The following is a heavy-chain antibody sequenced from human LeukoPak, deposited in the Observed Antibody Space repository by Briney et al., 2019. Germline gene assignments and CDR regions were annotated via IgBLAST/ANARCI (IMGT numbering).Heavy chain of an antibody. J-gene: IGHJ4*02. CDR2: FKVGKGKK. CDR1: GYTFTSYA. D-gene: IGHD6-19*01. V-gene: IGHV1-3*01. CDR3: GRLGVAGEFDY. Sequence: SSVKLSCTASGYTFTSYAMHWVRQAPGQRLEWMGWFKVGKGKKKYSKKLQGRVTITGDTSASTAYMELSSLRSEETAVYYCGRLGVAGEFDYWGQGTLVTVSS.